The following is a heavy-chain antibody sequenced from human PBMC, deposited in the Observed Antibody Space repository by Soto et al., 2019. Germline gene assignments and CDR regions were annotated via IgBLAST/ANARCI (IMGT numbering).Heavy chain of an antibody. D-gene: IGHD2-21*02. CDR1: GFTFSSYA. J-gene: IGHJ4*02. CDR3: ARAHIVVVTAMPMLY. CDR2: ISYDGSNK. V-gene: IGHV3-30-3*01. Sequence: QVQLVESGGGVVQPGRSLRLSCAASGFTFSSYAMHWVRQAPGKGLEWVAVISYDGSNKYYADSVKGRFTISRDNSKNTLYLQMNSLRAEDTAVYYCARAHIVVVTAMPMLYWGQGTLVTVSS.